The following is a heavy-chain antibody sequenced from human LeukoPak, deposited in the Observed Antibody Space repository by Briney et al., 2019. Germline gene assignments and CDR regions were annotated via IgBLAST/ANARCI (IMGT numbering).Heavy chain of an antibody. CDR1: GGSISSGSYY. Sequence: PSETLSLTCTVSGGSISSGSYYWSWIRQPAGKGLEWIGRIYTSGSTNYNPSLKSRVTTSVDTSKNQFSLKLSSVTAADTAMYYCGVYEDFDYWGQGTLVTVSS. V-gene: IGHV4-61*02. CDR2: IYTSGST. J-gene: IGHJ4*02. CDR3: GVYEDFDY. D-gene: IGHD2-8*01.